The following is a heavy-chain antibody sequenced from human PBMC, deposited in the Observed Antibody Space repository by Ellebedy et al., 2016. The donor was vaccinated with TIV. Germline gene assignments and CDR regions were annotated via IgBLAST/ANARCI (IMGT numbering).Heavy chain of an antibody. D-gene: IGHD1-26*01. CDR2: ISADGVNT. Sequence: GGSLRLSCAASGFTFSSFAMHWVRQAPGKGLEWLSVISADGVNTYHAGSVKGRFTITRGNSKNTLYLQMRRLSAEDTAVYYCAKGSSSGFTYDRVGFEYWGQGTLVTVSS. CDR1: GFTFSSFA. J-gene: IGHJ4*02. CDR3: AKGSSSGFTYDRVGFEY. V-gene: IGHV3-23*01.